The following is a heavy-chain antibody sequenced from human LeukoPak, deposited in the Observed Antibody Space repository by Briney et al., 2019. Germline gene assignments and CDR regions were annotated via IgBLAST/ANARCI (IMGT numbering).Heavy chain of an antibody. V-gene: IGHV3-23*01. Sequence: GGSLRLSCAASGFTFSSYAMSWVRQAPGKGLEWVSAISGSGGSTYYADSVKGWLTISRDNSKNTLYLQMNSLRAEDTAVYYCARGEGDYYDSSGYYCEFDYWGQGTLVTVSS. D-gene: IGHD3-22*01. CDR3: ARGEGDYYDSSGYYCEFDY. J-gene: IGHJ4*02. CDR1: GFTFSSYA. CDR2: ISGSGGST.